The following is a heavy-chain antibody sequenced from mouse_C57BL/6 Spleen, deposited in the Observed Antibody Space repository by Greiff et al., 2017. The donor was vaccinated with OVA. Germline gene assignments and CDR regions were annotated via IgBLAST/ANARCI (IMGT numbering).Heavy chain of an antibody. CDR2: IDPSDSYT. CDR1: GYTFTSYW. CDR3: ARRDYGRYYYAMDY. Sequence: QVQLQQPGAELVMPGASVKLSCKASGYTFTSYWMHWVKQRPGQGLEWIGEIDPSDSYTNYNQKFKGKSTLTVDKSSSTAYMQLSSLTSEDSAVYYCARRDYGRYYYAMDYWGQGTSVTVSS. J-gene: IGHJ4*01. V-gene: IGHV1-69*01. D-gene: IGHD1-1*01.